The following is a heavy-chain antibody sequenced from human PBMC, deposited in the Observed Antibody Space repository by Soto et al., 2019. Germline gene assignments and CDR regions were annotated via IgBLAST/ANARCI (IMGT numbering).Heavy chain of an antibody. Sequence: ASVKVSCKGSGYTFTSYGINWVRQATGQGREWMGWIKPNSGNTGYAQKFQRRVTMTRNTSISTAYMDLSSLSSEEPAVYYCARVWDYDAFDIWGQGTMVTVSS. J-gene: IGHJ3*02. CDR3: ARVWDYDAFDI. V-gene: IGHV1-8*01. CDR2: IKPNSGNT. CDR1: GYTFTSYG. D-gene: IGHD1-26*01.